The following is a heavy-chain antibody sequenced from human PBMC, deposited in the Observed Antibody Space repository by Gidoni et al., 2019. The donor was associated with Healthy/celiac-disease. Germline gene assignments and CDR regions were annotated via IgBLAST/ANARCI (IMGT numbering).Heavy chain of an antibody. CDR3: ARHFGWIQLWSPIDY. CDR1: GGSISSSSYY. D-gene: IGHD5-18*01. V-gene: IGHV4-39*01. CDR2: IYYSGST. Sequence: QLQLHASGPGLVKPSETLSLTCTVSGGSISSSSYYWGWIRQPPGKGLEWIGSIYYSGSTYYNPSLKSRVTISVDTSKNQFSLKLSSVTAADTAVYYCARHFGWIQLWSPIDYWGQGTLVTVSS. J-gene: IGHJ4*02.